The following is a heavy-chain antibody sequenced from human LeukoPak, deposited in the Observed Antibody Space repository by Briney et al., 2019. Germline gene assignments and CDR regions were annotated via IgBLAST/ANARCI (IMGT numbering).Heavy chain of an antibody. Sequence: ASVKVSCKASGYTFTGYYMHWVRQAPGQGLEWMGWINPNSGGTNYAQKFQGWVTMTRDTSISTAYMELSRLRPDDTAVYYCARDRLGGSYYYYYYGMDVWGQGTTVTVSS. D-gene: IGHD1-26*01. J-gene: IGHJ6*02. V-gene: IGHV1-2*04. CDR1: GYTFTGYY. CDR2: INPNSGGT. CDR3: ARDRLGGSYYYYYYGMDV.